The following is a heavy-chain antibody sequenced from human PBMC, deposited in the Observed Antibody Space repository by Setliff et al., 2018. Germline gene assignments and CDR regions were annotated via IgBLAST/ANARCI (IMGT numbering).Heavy chain of an antibody. CDR3: AKGRGEMDS. V-gene: IGHV4-59*01. CDR2: IYYSGST. Sequence: SETLSLTCSVSGDSMSFSYWSWIRQPPGKGLEWICYIYYSGSTDSHPSLKSRVSISIDTSKNQFSLNVRSVTAADTAIYYCAKGRGEMDSWGQGILVTVSS. D-gene: IGHD3-10*01. J-gene: IGHJ4*02. CDR1: GDSMSFSY.